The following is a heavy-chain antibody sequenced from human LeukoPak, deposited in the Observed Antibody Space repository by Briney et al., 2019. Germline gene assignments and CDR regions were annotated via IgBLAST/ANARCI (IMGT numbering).Heavy chain of an antibody. Sequence: GGSLRLSCAASGFTFSSYAMHWVRQAPGKGLEYVSAISSNGGSTYYANSVKGRFTISIDNSKNTLYLQMNSLRAEDTAVYYCAKDRSSRYDFWSGSFSHYYYYYMDVWGKGTTVTVSS. D-gene: IGHD3-3*01. J-gene: IGHJ6*03. CDR2: ISSNGGST. CDR3: AKDRSSRYDFWSGSFSHYYYYYMDV. V-gene: IGHV3-64*01. CDR1: GFTFSSYA.